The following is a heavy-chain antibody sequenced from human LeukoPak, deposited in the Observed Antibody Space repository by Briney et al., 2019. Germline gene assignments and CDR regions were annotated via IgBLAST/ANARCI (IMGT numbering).Heavy chain of an antibody. Sequence: GGSLRLSCAASGFTFSSYEMNWVRQAPGKGLEWVSYISSSDSTTYYADSVKGRFTISRENSKNTLYLQMNSLRAEDTAVYYCATSGGSYWSWGQGTLVTVSS. CDR1: GFTFSSYE. CDR2: ISSSDSTT. CDR3: ATSGGSYWS. J-gene: IGHJ5*02. D-gene: IGHD1-26*01. V-gene: IGHV3-48*03.